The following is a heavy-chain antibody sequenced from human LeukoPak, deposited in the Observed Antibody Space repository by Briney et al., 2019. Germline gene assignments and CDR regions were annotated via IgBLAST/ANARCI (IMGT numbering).Heavy chain of an antibody. J-gene: IGHJ3*02. CDR1: GGSISSSNW. V-gene: IGHV4-4*02. CDR2: IYHSGST. CDR3: ARDGTSSSWSAQIRADTFDI. Sequence: SETLSLTCAVSGGSISSSNWWSWVRQPPGKGLEWIGEIYHSGSTNYNPSLKSRVTISVDKSKNQFSLKLSSVTAADTAVYYCARDGTSSSWSAQIRADTFDIWGQGTMVTVSS. D-gene: IGHD6-13*01.